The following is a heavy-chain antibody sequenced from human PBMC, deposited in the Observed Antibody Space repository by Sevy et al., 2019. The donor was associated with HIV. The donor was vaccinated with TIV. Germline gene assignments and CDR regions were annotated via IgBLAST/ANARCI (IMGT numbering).Heavy chain of an antibody. CDR3: ARMGDYSDSSGYYPLKF. CDR1: GYTFTGYY. D-gene: IGHD3-22*01. Sequence: ASVKVSCKASGYTFTGYYVHWVRQAPGQGLEWMGWINPNKGGTYFAKKFQDSVTLTQATSVNTAYMELRSLTFDDTAIYYCARMGDYSDSSGYYPLKFWGQGTLVTVSS. CDR2: INPNKGGT. V-gene: IGHV1-2*02. J-gene: IGHJ4*02.